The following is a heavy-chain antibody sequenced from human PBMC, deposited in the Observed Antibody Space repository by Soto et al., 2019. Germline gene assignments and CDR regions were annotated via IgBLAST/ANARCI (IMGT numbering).Heavy chain of an antibody. V-gene: IGHV3-74*01. J-gene: IGHJ4*02. Sequence: EVQLVESGGGLVQPGGSLRLSCAASGFTFSNYWMHWVRQVPGKGLVWVSRINTDGSETSYADSVKGRFTVSRDNAKNTQYLQINSLRAEDTAVYYCARDGEGYWGQGTLVTVSS. D-gene: IGHD2-21*01. CDR2: INTDGSET. CDR3: ARDGEGY. CDR1: GFTFSNYW.